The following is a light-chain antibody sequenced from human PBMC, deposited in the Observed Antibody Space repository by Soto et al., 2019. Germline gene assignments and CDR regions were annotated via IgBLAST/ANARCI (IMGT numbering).Light chain of an antibody. J-gene: IGKJ3*01. V-gene: IGKV2-28*01. CDR3: MQDLQNSFT. CDR1: QSLLHSNGYNY. CDR2: LGS. Sequence: DIVMTQSPLSLPVTPGEPASISCRSSQSLLHSNGYNYLDWYLQKPGQSPQLLIYLGSNRASGVPDRFSGSGSGTDFTLKISRVEDEDVGVYYCMQDLQNSFTFGPGTKVDIK.